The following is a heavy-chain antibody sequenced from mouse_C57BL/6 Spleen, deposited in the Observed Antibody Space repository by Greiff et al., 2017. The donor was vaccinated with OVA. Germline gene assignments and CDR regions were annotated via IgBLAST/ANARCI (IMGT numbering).Heavy chain of an antibody. D-gene: IGHD3-2*02. V-gene: IGHV1-42*01. J-gene: IGHJ2*01. Sequence: VQLQQSGPELVKPGASVKISCKASGYSFTGYYMNWVKQSPEKSLEWIGEINPSTGGTTYNQKFKAKATLTVDKSSSTAYMQLKSLTSEDSAVYYCARGGSSGYYWGQGTTLTVSS. CDR2: INPSTGGT. CDR3: ARGGSSGYY. CDR1: GYSFTGYY.